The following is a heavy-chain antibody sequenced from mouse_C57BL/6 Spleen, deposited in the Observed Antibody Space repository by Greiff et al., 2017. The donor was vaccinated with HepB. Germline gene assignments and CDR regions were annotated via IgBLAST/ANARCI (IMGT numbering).Heavy chain of an antibody. CDR1: GFTFSDYG. V-gene: IGHV5-17*01. J-gene: IGHJ4*01. CDR3: ARRDYGTPYAMDY. Sequence: VMLVESGGGLVKPGGSLKLSCAASGFTFSDYGMHWVRQAPEKGLEWVAYISSGSSTIYYADTVKGRFTISRDNAKNTLFLQMTSLRSEDTAMYYCARRDYGTPYAMDYWGQGTSVTVSS. D-gene: IGHD1-1*01. CDR2: ISSGSSTI.